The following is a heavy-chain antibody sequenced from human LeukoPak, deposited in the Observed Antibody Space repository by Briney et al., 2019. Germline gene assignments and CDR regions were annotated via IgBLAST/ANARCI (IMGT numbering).Heavy chain of an antibody. Sequence: PLETLSLTCAVSGGSISSGGYSWSWIRQPPGKGPEWIGYIYHSGSTYYNPSLKSRVTISVDRSKNQFSLKLSSVTAADTAVYYCARVAGYCSGGSCPQNWVRTYYFDYWGQGTLVTVSS. D-gene: IGHD2-15*01. J-gene: IGHJ4*02. V-gene: IGHV4-30-2*01. CDR1: GGSISSGGYS. CDR3: ARVAGYCSGGSCPQNWVRTYYFDY. CDR2: IYHSGST.